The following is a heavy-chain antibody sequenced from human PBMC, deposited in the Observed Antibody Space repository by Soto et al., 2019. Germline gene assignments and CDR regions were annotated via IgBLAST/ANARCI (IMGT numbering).Heavy chain of an antibody. D-gene: IGHD2-15*01. CDR1: GGTFSSYA. J-gene: IGHJ5*02. Sequence: QVQLVQSGAEVKKPGSSVKVSCKASGGTFSSYAISWVRQAPGQGLEWMGGIIPIFGTANYAQKFQGRVTITADESTSTAYMELSSLRSEDTAVYYCATILGYCSGGSCLGWFDPLGQGTLVTVSS. V-gene: IGHV1-69*01. CDR3: ATILGYCSGGSCLGWFDP. CDR2: IIPIFGTA.